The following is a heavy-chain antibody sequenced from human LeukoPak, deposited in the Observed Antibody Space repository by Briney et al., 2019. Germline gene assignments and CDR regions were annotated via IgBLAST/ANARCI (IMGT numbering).Heavy chain of an antibody. J-gene: IGHJ4*02. CDR3: AHISRRSYYFDY. V-gene: IGHV2-5*02. CDR2: IYWDDDA. Sequence: ESGPTLVNPTQTLTLTCTLSGSSLTTSGVGVGWIRQPPGGALAWLALIYWDDDARYTESLKRRLTITKDTSKNQVVLTMTDLDPVDTGTYYCAHISRRSYYFDYWGQGTLVTVSS. D-gene: IGHD6-13*01. CDR1: GSSLTTSGVG.